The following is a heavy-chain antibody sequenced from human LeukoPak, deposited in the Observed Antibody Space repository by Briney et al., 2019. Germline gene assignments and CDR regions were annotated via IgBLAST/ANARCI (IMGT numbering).Heavy chain of an antibody. CDR1: GFTFSSYG. CDR3: VRESGSSVYYYCGMDV. J-gene: IGHJ6*02. V-gene: IGHV3-33*01. Sequence: GGSLRLSCAASGFTFSSYGMHWVRQAPGKGLEWVAVIWYDGSNKYYADSVKGRFTISRDNSKNTLYLQMNSLRAEDTAVYYCVRESGSSVYYYCGMDVWGQGTTVTVSS. CDR2: IWYDGSNK. D-gene: IGHD6-6*01.